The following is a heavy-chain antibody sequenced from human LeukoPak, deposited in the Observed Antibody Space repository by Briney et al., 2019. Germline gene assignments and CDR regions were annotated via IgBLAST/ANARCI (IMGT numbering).Heavy chain of an antibody. CDR3: ARSSGTDSGWWYWFDP. V-gene: IGHV3-53*01. J-gene: IGHJ5*02. D-gene: IGHD6-19*01. CDR1: GFTVSSNS. CDR2: IYSDNT. Sequence: TGGSLRLSCTVSGFTVSSNSMSWVRQAPGKGLEWVSFIYSDNTHYSDSVKGRFTISRDNSKNTLYLQMNSLRAEDTAVYYCARSSGTDSGWWYWFDPWGQGTLVTVSS.